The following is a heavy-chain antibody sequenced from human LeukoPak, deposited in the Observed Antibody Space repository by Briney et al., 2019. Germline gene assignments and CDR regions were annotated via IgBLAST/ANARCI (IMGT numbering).Heavy chain of an antibody. V-gene: IGHV3-11*04. CDR2: ISSSGSTI. D-gene: IGHD2-2*01. CDR1: GVTFSDYY. Sequence: GGSLRLSCAASGVTFSDYYMSWIRQAPGKGLEWVSYISSSGSTIYYADSVKGRFTISRDNAKNSLYLQMNSLRAEDTAVYYCARIPYCSSTSCLINWFDPWGQGTLVTVSP. J-gene: IGHJ5*02. CDR3: ARIPYCSSTSCLINWFDP.